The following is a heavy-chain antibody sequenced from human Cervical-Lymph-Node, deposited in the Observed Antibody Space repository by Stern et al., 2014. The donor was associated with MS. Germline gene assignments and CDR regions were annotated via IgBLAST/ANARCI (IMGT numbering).Heavy chain of an antibody. CDR1: GGSISSGGYY. CDR2: ISHSGDT. V-gene: IGHV4-31*03. Sequence: VQLEESGPGLVKPSQTLSLTCTVSGGSISSGGYYWTWIRQHPGKGLEWIGSISHSGDTYYNPSLKSRATMSVDTSKNQFSLRLTSVTGADTAVYFCARELHCTDGVCENPRDCWGRGTLVTVSS. D-gene: IGHD2-8*01. J-gene: IGHJ4*02. CDR3: ARELHCTDGVCENPRDC.